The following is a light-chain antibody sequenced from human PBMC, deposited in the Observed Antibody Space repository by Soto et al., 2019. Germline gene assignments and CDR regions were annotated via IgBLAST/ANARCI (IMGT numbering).Light chain of an antibody. CDR2: DSS. V-gene: IGKV3-11*01. CDR3: QQRSNWPIT. Sequence: EIVLTQSPATLSLSPGERATLSCRASQSFSSYLAWYQQKPGQAPRLLIYDSSNSATGIPARFSGRGSGTDFTLSISSLEPEDFAVYYCQQRSNWPITFGQGTRLEIK. J-gene: IGKJ5*01. CDR1: QSFSSY.